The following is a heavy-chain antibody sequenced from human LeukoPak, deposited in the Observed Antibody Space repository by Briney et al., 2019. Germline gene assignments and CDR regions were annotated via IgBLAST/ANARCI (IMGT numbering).Heavy chain of an antibody. J-gene: IGHJ4*02. CDR1: GYTFTSYY. D-gene: IGHD4-17*01. V-gene: IGHV1-46*01. Sequence: GASVKVSCKASGYTFTSYYMHRVRQAPGQGLEWMGIINPSGGSTSYAQKFQGRVTMTRDTSTSTVYMELSSLRSEDTAVYYCARATVTTAYFDYWGQGTLVTVSS. CDR2: INPSGGST. CDR3: ARATVTTAYFDY.